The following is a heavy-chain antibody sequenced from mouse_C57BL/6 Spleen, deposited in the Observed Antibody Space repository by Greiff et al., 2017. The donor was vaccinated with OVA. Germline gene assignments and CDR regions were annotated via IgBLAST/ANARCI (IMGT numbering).Heavy chain of an antibody. V-gene: IGHV1-4*01. CDR2: INPSSGYT. D-gene: IGHD1-1*01. CDR3: AREGATVEFAY. J-gene: IGHJ3*01. Sequence: QVQLQQSGAELARPGASVKMSCKASGYTFTSYTMHWVKQRPGQGLEWIGYINPSSGYTKYNQKFKDKATLTADKSSSTACMQLSSLTSEDSAVYYCAREGATVEFAYWGQGTLVTVSA. CDR1: GYTFTSYT.